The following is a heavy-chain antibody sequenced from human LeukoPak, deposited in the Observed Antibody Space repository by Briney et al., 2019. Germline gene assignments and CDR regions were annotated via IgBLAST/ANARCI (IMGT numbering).Heavy chain of an antibody. V-gene: IGHV3-11*04. CDR1: GFNFGDYY. D-gene: IGHD3-22*01. CDR2: MSSRSGII. Sequence: PGGSLRLSYVASGFNFGDYYMNWIRQSPGKGLEWISYMSSRSGIIYYGGSVKGRFTISRDNAKNSLYLQMNSLRVDDTAVYYCARDDSSGYATEIAFDIWGQGTMVTVSS. CDR3: ARDDSSGYATEIAFDI. J-gene: IGHJ3*02.